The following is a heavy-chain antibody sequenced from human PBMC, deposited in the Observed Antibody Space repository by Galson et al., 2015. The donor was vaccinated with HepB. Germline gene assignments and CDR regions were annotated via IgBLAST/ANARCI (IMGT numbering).Heavy chain of an antibody. D-gene: IGHD4-11*01. J-gene: IGHJ6*02. CDR2: IIPIFGTA. CDR1: GGTFSSYA. Sequence: SVKVSCKASGGTFSSYAISWVRQAPGQGLEWMGGIIPIFGTANYAQKFQGRVTITADESTSTAYMELSSLRSEDTAVYYCARGLGGDYSKNYYYYYGMDVWGQGTTVTVSS. V-gene: IGHV1-69*13. CDR3: ARGLGGDYSKNYYYYYGMDV.